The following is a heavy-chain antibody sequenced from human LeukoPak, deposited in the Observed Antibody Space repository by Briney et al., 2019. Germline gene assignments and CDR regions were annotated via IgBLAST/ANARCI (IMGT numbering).Heavy chain of an antibody. Sequence: PSETLSLTCTISDGSISSYYWSWIRQPAGKGLEWIGRIHVSGSTNYNPSLKSRVTISVDKSKNQFSLKLSSVTAADTAVYYYARGLVGTTGEQNWFDPWGQGTLVTVSS. CDR2: IHVSGST. J-gene: IGHJ5*02. V-gene: IGHV4-4*07. CDR3: ARGLVGTTGEQNWFDP. D-gene: IGHD1-26*01. CDR1: DGSISSYY.